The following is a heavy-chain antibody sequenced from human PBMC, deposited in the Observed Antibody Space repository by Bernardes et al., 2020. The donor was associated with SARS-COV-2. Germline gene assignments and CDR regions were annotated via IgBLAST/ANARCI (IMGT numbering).Heavy chain of an antibody. CDR3: ARHQRRRVLEWLSRGGFDP. D-gene: IGHD3-3*01. CDR2: ISAHNGNT. Sequence: ASVKVSCKTSGFTFSVYGFTWVRQAPGQGLEWMGWISAHNGNTNYAQKFQDRLTMTSDMSISRVYMELTRLRSDDTAVYYCARHQRRRVLEWLSRGGFDPWGQGTLVTVSS. CDR1: GFTFSVYG. J-gene: IGHJ5*02. V-gene: IGHV1-18*01.